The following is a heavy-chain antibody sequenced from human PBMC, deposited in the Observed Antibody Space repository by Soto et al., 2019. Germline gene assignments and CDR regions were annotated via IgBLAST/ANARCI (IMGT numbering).Heavy chain of an antibody. V-gene: IGHV3-9*01. Sequence: PGGSLRLSCAASGFTFDDYAMHWVRQAPGKGLEWVSGISWNSGSIGYADSVKGRFTISRDNAKNSLYLQMNSLRAEDTALYYCAKSGRPLRNYYYGMDVWGQGPTVTV. J-gene: IGHJ6*02. CDR3: AKSGRPLRNYYYGMDV. D-gene: IGHD3-10*01. CDR1: GFTFDDYA. CDR2: ISWNSGSI.